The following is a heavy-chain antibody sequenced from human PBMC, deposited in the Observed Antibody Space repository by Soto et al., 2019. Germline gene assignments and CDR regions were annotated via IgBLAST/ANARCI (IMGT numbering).Heavy chain of an antibody. J-gene: IGHJ6*02. Sequence: GGSLRLSCTASGFAISSHWMHWVRRAPGKGLVWVSRINSDGSSSSYAESVKGRFTISRDNAKNTRYLQMSSLRAEDTALYYCARGLAPRALPPSSLMDVWGQGTTVTVSS. CDR1: GFAISSHW. V-gene: IGHV3-74*01. CDR2: INSDGSSS. CDR3: ARGLAPRALPPSSLMDV. D-gene: IGHD6-6*01.